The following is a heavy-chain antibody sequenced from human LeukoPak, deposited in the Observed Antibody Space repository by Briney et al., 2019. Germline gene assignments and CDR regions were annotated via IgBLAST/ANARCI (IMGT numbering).Heavy chain of an antibody. J-gene: IGHJ5*02. V-gene: IGHV3-23*01. CDR1: GFTFSSYA. D-gene: IGHD6-19*01. CDR3: AQEPYSSGWYDWFDP. Sequence: GGSLRLSCAASGFTFSSYAMSWVRQAPGKGLEWVSAISGSGGSTYYADSVKGRFTISRDNSKNTLYLQMNSLRAEDTAVYYCAQEPYSSGWYDWFDPWGQGTLVTVSS. CDR2: ISGSGGST.